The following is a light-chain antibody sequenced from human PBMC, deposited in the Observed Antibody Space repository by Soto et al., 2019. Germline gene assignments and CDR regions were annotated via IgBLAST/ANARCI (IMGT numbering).Light chain of an antibody. V-gene: IGKV1-5*03. CDR3: HQRSNWPPT. Sequence: DIQMTQSPSTLSGSVGDRVTITCRASQTISSWLAWYQQKPGKAPKLLIYKASSLESGVPSRFSGSGSGTDFTLTISSLEPEDFAVYYCHQRSNWPPTFGQGTKVDIK. CDR1: QTISSW. CDR2: KAS. J-gene: IGKJ1*01.